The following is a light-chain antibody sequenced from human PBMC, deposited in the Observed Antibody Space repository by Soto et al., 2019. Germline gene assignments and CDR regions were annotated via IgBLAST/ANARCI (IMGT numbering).Light chain of an antibody. Sequence: QSVLTQPPSVSGAPGQRVTISCTGSSSNIGAGYDVHWYQQLPGTAPKLLIYGNSKRPSGVPDRFSGSNSGTSTSLAISGLQADDEDDYYCQSYDSSLSGWVFGRGTKLTVL. J-gene: IGLJ3*02. CDR3: QSYDSSLSGWV. CDR1: SSNIGAGYD. V-gene: IGLV1-40*01. CDR2: GNS.